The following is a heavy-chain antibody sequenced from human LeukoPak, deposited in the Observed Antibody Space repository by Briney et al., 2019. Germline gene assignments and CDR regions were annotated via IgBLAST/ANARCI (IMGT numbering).Heavy chain of an antibody. CDR2: IYYSGST. V-gene: IGHV4-59*12. J-gene: IGHJ4*02. CDR1: GGSISSYY. CDR3: ARGPLSGSYSFLTN. D-gene: IGHD1-26*01. Sequence: PSETLSLTCTVSGGSISSYYWSWIRQPPGKGPEWIGYIYYSGSTNYNPSLKSRVTISVDKSKNQFSLKLSSVTAADTAVYYCARGPLSGSYSFLTNWGQGTLVTVSS.